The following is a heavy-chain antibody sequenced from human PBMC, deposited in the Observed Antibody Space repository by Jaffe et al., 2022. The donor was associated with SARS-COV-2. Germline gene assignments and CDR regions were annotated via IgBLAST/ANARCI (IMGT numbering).Heavy chain of an antibody. CDR1: GGSISSGSYY. Sequence: QVQLQESGPGLVKPSQTLSLTCTVSGGSISSGSYYWSWIRQPAGKGLEWIGRIYTSGSTNYNPSLKSRVTISVDTSKNQFSLKLSSVTAADTAVYYCARGAGGCLDYWGQGTLVTVSS. D-gene: IGHD6-19*01. CDR3: ARGAGGCLDY. V-gene: IGHV4-61*02. J-gene: IGHJ4*02. CDR2: IYTSGST.